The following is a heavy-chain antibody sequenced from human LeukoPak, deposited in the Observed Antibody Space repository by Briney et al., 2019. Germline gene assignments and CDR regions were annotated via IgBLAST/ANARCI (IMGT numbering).Heavy chain of an antibody. V-gene: IGHV1-69*05. CDR1: GGTFSSYA. D-gene: IGHD1-1*01. Sequence: PVKVSCKASGGTFSSYAISWVRQAPGQGLEWMGRIIPIFGTANYAQKFQGRVTITTDESTSTAYMELSSLRSEDTAVYYCAREGSTTGTTDWFDPWGQGTLVTVSS. CDR2: IIPIFGTA. J-gene: IGHJ5*02. CDR3: AREGSTTGTTDWFDP.